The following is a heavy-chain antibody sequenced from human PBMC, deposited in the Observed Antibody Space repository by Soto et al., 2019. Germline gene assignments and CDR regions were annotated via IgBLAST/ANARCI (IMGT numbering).Heavy chain of an antibody. J-gene: IGHJ6*02. CDR2: ISSRSYTI. CDR3: ATGGSSSDNGMDV. Sequence: EVQLVESGGGLVQPGGSLRLSCAASGFSFSTYSMNWVRQAPGKGLEWVSYISSRSYTIYYVDSVKGRFTISRDNAKNSHYLQMNSLRDEDTAVYNCATGGSSSDNGMDVWGQGTTVTVSS. CDR1: GFSFSTYS. V-gene: IGHV3-48*02. D-gene: IGHD6-6*01.